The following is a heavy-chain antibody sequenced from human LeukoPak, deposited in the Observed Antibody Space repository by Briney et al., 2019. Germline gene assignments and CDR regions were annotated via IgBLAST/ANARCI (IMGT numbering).Heavy chain of an antibody. D-gene: IGHD5-12*01. CDR1: GFTFSSYE. CDR2: ISSSGSTI. V-gene: IGHV3-48*03. CDR3: ARVAYSAYDYPTLLPPFDY. Sequence: GGSLRLSCAASGFTFSSYEMNWVRQAPGKGLEWVSYISSSGSTIYYADSVKGRFTISRDNAKNSLYLQMNSLRAEDTALYSCARVAYSAYDYPTLLPPFDYWGQGTLVTVSS. J-gene: IGHJ4*02.